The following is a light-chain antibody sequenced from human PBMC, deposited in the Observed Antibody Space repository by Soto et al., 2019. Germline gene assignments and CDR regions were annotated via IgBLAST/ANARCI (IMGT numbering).Light chain of an antibody. CDR3: GVWEDSLSAEV. J-gene: IGLJ3*02. V-gene: IGLV1-47*01. Sequence: QSVLTQPPSASGPPGQGVTISCAGSSSNIGKNYVYWYQQFPGTAPKLLISRNNQRPSGVPDRFSGSKSDTSASLAISGLRSEDEAEYFCGVWEDSLSAEVFGGGTKLTVL. CDR1: SSNIGKNY. CDR2: RNN.